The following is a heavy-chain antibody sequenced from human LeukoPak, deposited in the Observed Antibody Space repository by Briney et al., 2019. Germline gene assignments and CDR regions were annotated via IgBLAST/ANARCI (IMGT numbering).Heavy chain of an antibody. J-gene: IGHJ3*02. CDR1: GFTFSDYY. V-gene: IGHV3-11*04. CDR2: ISSSGTTI. CDR3: ARDWDTYYYGSGSEAFDI. D-gene: IGHD3-10*01. Sequence: SGGSLRLSCAASGFTFSDYYMSWIRQAPGKGLEWVSYISSSGTTIYYADSVKGRFTISRDNAENSLYLQMNSLRDEDTAVYYCARDWDTYYYGSGSEAFDIWGQGTMVTVSS.